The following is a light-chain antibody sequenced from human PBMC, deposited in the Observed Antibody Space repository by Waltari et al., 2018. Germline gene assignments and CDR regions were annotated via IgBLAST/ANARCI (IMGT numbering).Light chain of an antibody. V-gene: IGLV1-44*01. Sequence: QSALTPEASVSGTVGQTVTLSCTGNSENVGSYAVGWYQQISHGAPKTVMFANSLPSGIPDRFSGSKSGTTASLTISGLQPDDEADYYCSTWDYSLSAQVFGGGTKLTVL. J-gene: IGLJ2*01. CDR3: STWDYSLSAQV. CDR2: ANS. CDR1: SENVGSYA.